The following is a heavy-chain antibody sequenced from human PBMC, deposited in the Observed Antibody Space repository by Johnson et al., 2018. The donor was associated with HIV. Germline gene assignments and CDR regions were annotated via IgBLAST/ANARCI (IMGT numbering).Heavy chain of an antibody. CDR2: ISYDGSHK. Sequence: HVQLVESGGGVVQPGRSLRLSCAASGFTFSSYAMHWVRQAPGKGLEWVAVISYDGSHKYSADFVKGRFTISRDTSKKSVFLQRNNLKPEDTAVYYCAKETRDSRSAFDVWGQGTLVTVSS. D-gene: IGHD4-11*01. CDR3: AKETRDSRSAFDV. CDR1: GFTFSSYA. V-gene: IGHV3-30*04. J-gene: IGHJ3*01.